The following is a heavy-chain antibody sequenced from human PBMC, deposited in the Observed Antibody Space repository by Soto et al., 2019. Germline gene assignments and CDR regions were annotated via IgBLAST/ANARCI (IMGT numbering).Heavy chain of an antibody. J-gene: IGHJ6*02. CDR3: AKDREVNGELCTLGLLPLYGMDV. V-gene: IGHV3-23*01. CDR1: GFTFSSYA. CDR2: ISGSGGST. Sequence: PGGSLRLSCAASGFTFSSYAMSWVRQAPGKGLEWVSAISGSGGSTYYADSVKGRFTISRDNSKNTLYLQMNSLRAEDTAVYYCAKDREVNGELCTLGLLPLYGMDVWGQGTTVTVSS. D-gene: IGHD1-26*01.